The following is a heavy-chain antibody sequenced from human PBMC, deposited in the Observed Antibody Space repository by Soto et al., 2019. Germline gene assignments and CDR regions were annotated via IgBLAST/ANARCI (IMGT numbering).Heavy chain of an antibody. D-gene: IGHD6-13*01. V-gene: IGHV3-30-3*01. CDR3: ARDRSSSWFPSYYYYGMDV. J-gene: IGHJ6*02. CDR1: GFTFSSYA. Sequence: GSLRLSCAASGFTFSSYAMHWVRQAPGKGLEWVAVISYDGSNKYYADSVKGRFTISRDNSKNTLYLQMNSLRAEDTAVYYCARDRSSSWFPSYYYYGMDVWGQGTTVTVSS. CDR2: ISYDGSNK.